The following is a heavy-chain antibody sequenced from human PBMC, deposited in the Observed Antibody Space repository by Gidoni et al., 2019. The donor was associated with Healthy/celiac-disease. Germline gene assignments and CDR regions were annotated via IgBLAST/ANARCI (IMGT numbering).Heavy chain of an antibody. Sequence: GVTFSSYCLDWVRQAPGKGLEWVAVIWYDGSNKYYADSVQGRFTISRDNSKNTLYLPMNSRRAEDTAVYYCARSYYYDSSCYYPGFDDWGQGTLVTVSS. CDR3: ARSYYYDSSCYYPGFDD. J-gene: IGHJ4*02. CDR2: IWYDGSNK. CDR1: GVTFSSYC. V-gene: IGHV3-33*01. D-gene: IGHD3-22*01.